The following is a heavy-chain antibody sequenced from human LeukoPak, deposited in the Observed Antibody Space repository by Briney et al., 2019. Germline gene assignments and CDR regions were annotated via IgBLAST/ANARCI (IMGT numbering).Heavy chain of an antibody. J-gene: IGHJ3*02. Sequence: GASLQISCQGSGSIFTSYWIGWVRQLPGKGLEWMGIIYPGDSDTRYSPSFQGQVTISADKSISTAYLQWSSLKASDTAMYYCARPVSASRRDAFDIWGQGTMVTVSS. CDR2: IYPGDSDT. D-gene: IGHD1-14*01. CDR3: ARPVSASRRDAFDI. CDR1: GSIFTSYW. V-gene: IGHV5-51*01.